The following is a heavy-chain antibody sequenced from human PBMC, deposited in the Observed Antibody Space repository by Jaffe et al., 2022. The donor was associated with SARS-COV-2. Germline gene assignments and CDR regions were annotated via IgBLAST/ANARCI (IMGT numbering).Heavy chain of an antibody. V-gene: IGHV4-31*03. CDR1: GGSISSNSHY. D-gene: IGHD2-15*01. CDR2: IYYSGTT. J-gene: IGHJ4*02. Sequence: QVQLQESGPGLEKPSQTLSLTCTVSGGSISSNSHYWGWVRQHPAKGLEWIGHIYYSGTTYYNPSLESRVTISVDTSQNQFSLKLNSVTAADTAVYYCVAAPAGSVTDWYSPFDYWGQGTLVTVSS. CDR3: VAAPAGSVTDWYSPFDY.